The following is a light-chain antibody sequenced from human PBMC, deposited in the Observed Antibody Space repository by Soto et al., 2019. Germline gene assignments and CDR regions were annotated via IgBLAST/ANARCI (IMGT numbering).Light chain of an antibody. J-gene: IGKJ5*01. CDR3: QHYDNFPIT. V-gene: IGKV1-33*01. Sequence: DIQMTQSPSSLAASLVYRVTITCXAIQDINNYLKWYQQEPGKAPKLLIYDASNLETGVPSRFSGSGSGTDFTFTISNLQPEDIATYYCQHYDNFPITFGQGTRLEIK. CDR1: QDINNY. CDR2: DAS.